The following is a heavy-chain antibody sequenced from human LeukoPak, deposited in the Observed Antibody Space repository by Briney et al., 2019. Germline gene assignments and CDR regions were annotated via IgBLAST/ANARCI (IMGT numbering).Heavy chain of an antibody. CDR2: IFYSGRT. J-gene: IGHJ3*02. CDR1: GGSISSTIW. Sequence: SETLSLTCAVSGGSISSTIWWTWVRQPPGKGLEWIGCIFYSGRTYYNPSLESRVTISVDTSKNQFSLRLSSVTAADTAVYYCARTNALDIWGQGTKVTVSS. CDR3: ARTNALDI. V-gene: IGHV4-4*02.